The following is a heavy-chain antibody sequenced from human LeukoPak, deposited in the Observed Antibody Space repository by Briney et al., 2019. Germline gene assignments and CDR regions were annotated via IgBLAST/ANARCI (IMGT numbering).Heavy chain of an antibody. J-gene: IGHJ4*02. Sequence: SETLSLTCTVSGGSITSSYWNWIRQPPGKGLEWIGSVFYGGSTYYNPSLKSRVTISVDTSKNQFSLQMSFLTAADTAMYYCAAGFDYWGQGTLVTVSS. CDR3: AAGFDY. CDR2: VFYGGST. V-gene: IGHV4-59*05. CDR1: GGSITSSY.